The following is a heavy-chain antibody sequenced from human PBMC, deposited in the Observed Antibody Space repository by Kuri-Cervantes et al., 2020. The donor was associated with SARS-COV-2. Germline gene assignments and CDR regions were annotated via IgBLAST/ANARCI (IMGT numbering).Heavy chain of an antibody. CDR2: IHYSGNT. Sequence: SETLSLTCTVSGGSISSSSYYWGWIRQPPGKGLQWIGTIHYSGNTYYNSSLKSRVTISVDPSKNQFSLKLSSVTAADAAVYYCARGEWDVVLDWGQGTLVTVSS. CDR1: GGSISSSSYY. J-gene: IGHJ4*02. CDR3: ARGEWDVVLD. V-gene: IGHV4-39*01. D-gene: IGHD1-26*01.